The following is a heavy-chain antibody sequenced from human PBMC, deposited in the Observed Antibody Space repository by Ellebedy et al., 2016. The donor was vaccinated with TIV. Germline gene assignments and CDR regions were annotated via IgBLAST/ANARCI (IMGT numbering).Heavy chain of an antibody. Sequence: GSLRLXXTVSGGSISSSNYYWGWIRQPPGKGLEWIGSIYYSGITYYKSSLKSRVTISVDTSKNQFSLKLSSVTAADTAVYYCARVGETVAGLDYYYHHMDVWGQGTTVTVSS. CDR2: IYYSGIT. CDR1: GGSISSSNYY. J-gene: IGHJ6*02. D-gene: IGHD6-19*01. V-gene: IGHV4-39*07. CDR3: ARVGETVAGLDYYYHHMDV.